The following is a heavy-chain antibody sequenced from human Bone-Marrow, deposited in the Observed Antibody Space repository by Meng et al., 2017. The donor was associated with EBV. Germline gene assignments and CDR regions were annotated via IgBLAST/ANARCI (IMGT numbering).Heavy chain of an antibody. Sequence: QVQLVEAGAEVKKAGASVKVSSKASGYTFTSYAMHWVRQAPGQRLEWMGWINAGNGNTKYSQKFQGRVTITRDTSASTAYMELSSLRSEDTAVYYCAISPLWFGESNFDYWGQGTLVTVSS. V-gene: IGHV1-3*01. CDR1: GYTFTSYA. CDR3: AISPLWFGESNFDY. CDR2: INAGNGNT. J-gene: IGHJ4*02. D-gene: IGHD3-10*01.